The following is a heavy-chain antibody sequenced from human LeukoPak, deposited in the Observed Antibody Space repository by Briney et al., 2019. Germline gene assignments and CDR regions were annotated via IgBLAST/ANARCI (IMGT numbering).Heavy chain of an antibody. Sequence: PGGSLRLSCAASGFTFSSYGMSWVRQAPGKGLECVSGISGSGGSTYYSDSVKGRFTISRDNSKNTLYLQMNSLRAEDTAVYYCARDLKYNWNYILDYWGQGTLVTVSS. CDR3: ARDLKYNWNYILDY. D-gene: IGHD1-7*01. V-gene: IGHV3-23*01. CDR2: ISGSGGST. J-gene: IGHJ4*02. CDR1: GFTFSSYG.